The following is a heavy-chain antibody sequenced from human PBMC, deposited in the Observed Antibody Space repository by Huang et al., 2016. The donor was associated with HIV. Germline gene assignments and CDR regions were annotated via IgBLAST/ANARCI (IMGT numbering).Heavy chain of an antibody. J-gene: IGHJ4*02. CDR1: GFNFNNYD. D-gene: IGHD3-22*01. Sequence: QVQLVQSGAEVKKPGASVKVSCKASGFNFNNYDFNWVRQASGQGVAWMGGMNAKSGNKGYAQKFKGRDTITRNTSITTSYIELRSLRSEDTAVYYCARARGFLYDSTGYYSRYYFDSWGQGTLVTISS. CDR3: ARARGFLYDSTGYYSRYYFDS. CDR2: MNAKSGNK. V-gene: IGHV1-8*03.